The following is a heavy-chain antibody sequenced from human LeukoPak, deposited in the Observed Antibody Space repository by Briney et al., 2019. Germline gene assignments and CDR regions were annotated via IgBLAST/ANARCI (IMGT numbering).Heavy chain of an antibody. CDR1: GYTFTSYY. CDR2: INPSGGST. J-gene: IGHJ4*02. D-gene: IGHD1-26*01. Sequence: ASVKVSCKASGYTFTSYYMHWVRQAPGQGLEWMGIINPSGGSTSYAQKFQGRVTMTRDTSTSTVYMELSSLRSEDTAVYYCARAREDGGATVIHFDYWGQGTLVTVSS. CDR3: ARAREDGGATVIHFDY. V-gene: IGHV1-46*01.